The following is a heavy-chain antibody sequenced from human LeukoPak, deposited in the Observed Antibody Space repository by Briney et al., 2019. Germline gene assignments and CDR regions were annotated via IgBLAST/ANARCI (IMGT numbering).Heavy chain of an antibody. CDR3: ARDLNLYDSSGYYPR. CDR2: ISSSSGTI. Sequence: GGSPRLFCAASGFTFSSYSMNWVRQAPGKGLEWVSYISSSSGTIYYADSVKGRFTISRDNAENSLYLQMNSLRDEDTAVYYCARDLNLYDSSGYYPRWGQGTLVTVSS. V-gene: IGHV3-48*02. CDR1: GFTFSSYS. D-gene: IGHD3-22*01. J-gene: IGHJ4*02.